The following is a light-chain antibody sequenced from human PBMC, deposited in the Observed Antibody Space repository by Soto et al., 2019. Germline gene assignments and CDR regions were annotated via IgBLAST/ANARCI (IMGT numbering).Light chain of an antibody. CDR1: SNDVGSYNL. CDR3: CSYAGSSTV. V-gene: IGLV2-23*01. J-gene: IGLJ2*01. Sequence: QSALTQPASVSGSPGQSITLSCTGTSNDVGSYNLVSWYQQHPGKAPKLMIYEGSKRPSGVSNRFSGSKSGNTASLTISGLQAEEEADYYCCSYAGSSTVFGGGTKLTVL. CDR2: EGS.